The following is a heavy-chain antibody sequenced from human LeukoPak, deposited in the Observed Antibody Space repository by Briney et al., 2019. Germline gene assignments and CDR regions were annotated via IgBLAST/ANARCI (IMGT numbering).Heavy chain of an antibody. CDR3: ARDPLLGYCSGGSCYAIDY. Sequence: ASVKVSCKASGYTFTSYYMHWVRQAPGQGLEWMGIINPSGGSTSYAQKFQGRVTITTDESTSTAYMELSSLRSEDTAVYYCARDPLLGYCSGGSCYAIDYWGQGTLVTVSS. D-gene: IGHD2-15*01. V-gene: IGHV1-46*01. CDR1: GYTFTSYY. J-gene: IGHJ4*02. CDR2: INPSGGST.